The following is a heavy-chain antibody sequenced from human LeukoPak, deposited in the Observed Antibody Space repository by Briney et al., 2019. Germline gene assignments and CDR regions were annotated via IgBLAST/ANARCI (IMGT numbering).Heavy chain of an antibody. D-gene: IGHD3-3*01. CDR1: GGSISSGGYY. CDR2: IYTSGST. V-gene: IGHV4-61*02. Sequence: NPSQTLSLTCTVSGGSISSGGYYWSWIRQPAGKGLEWIGRIYTSGSTNYNPSLKSRVTMSVDTSKNQFSLKLSSVTAADTAVYYCARELTIFGVVGFYYMDVWGKGTTVTVSS. J-gene: IGHJ6*03. CDR3: ARELTIFGVVGFYYMDV.